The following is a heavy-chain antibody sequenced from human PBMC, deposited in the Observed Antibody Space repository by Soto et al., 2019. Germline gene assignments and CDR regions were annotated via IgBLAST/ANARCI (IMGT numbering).Heavy chain of an antibody. CDR1: GYTFTSHW. Sequence: EVQLVQSRAEVKKPGEPLRISCKGSGYTFTSHWISWVRQMPGKGLEWMGRIDPSDSYTNYSPSFQGHVTISGDRSISTAYLQWSSLKASGTAMYYCARHELSSSWIFDYWGQGTLVTVSS. CDR2: IDPSDSYT. D-gene: IGHD6-13*01. CDR3: ARHELSSSWIFDY. V-gene: IGHV5-10-1*01. J-gene: IGHJ4*02.